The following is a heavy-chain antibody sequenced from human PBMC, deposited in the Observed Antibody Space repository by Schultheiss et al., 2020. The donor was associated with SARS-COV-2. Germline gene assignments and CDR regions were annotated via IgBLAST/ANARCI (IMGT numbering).Heavy chain of an antibody. CDR3: ARVIKGYYYYYYGMDV. J-gene: IGHJ6*02. V-gene: IGHV2-26*01. Sequence: TLSLTCAVYGGSFSGYYWSWIRQPPGKALEWLAHIFSNDEKSYSTSLKSRLTISKDTSKSQVVLTMTNMDPVDTATYYCARVIKGYYYYYYGMDVWGQGTTVTVSS. CDR2: IFSNDEK. CDR1: GGSFSGYYW.